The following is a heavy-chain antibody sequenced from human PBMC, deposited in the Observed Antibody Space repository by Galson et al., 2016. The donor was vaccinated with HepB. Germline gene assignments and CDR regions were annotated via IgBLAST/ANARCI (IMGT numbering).Heavy chain of an antibody. CDR2: ISYDGSIE. V-gene: IGHV3-30*04. CDR1: GFAFSSYP. Sequence: SLRLSCAASGFAFSSYPMHWVRQAPGKGLEWVAVISYDGSIEYYADSVKGRFTISRDNPKNTVYLQMNSLRPEETAVYYCARGSAAGTWGYGMGVWGQGTTVSVS. D-gene: IGHD6-13*01. CDR3: ARGSAAGTWGYGMGV. J-gene: IGHJ6*02.